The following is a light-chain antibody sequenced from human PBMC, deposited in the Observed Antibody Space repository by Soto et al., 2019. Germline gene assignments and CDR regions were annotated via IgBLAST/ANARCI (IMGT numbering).Light chain of an antibody. Sequence: QSALTQPASVSGSPGQSITISCTGTSSDVGSYNLVSWYQHHPGKAPKLMIFEGSKRPSGISNRFSGSKSGNTASLTISGLQAEDEADDYCCSYAGSSTLVFGGGTKVTVL. CDR2: EGS. CDR3: CSYAGSSTLV. J-gene: IGLJ2*01. V-gene: IGLV2-23*01. CDR1: SSDVGSYNL.